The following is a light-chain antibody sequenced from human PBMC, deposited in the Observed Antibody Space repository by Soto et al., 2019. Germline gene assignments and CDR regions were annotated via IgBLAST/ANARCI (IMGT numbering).Light chain of an antibody. J-gene: IGLJ2*01. V-gene: IGLV3-21*01. CDR1: NIGSET. Sequence: SSEVTQPPSVSVAPGKTARITCGGSNIGSETVHWYKQRPGQAPMLVIYLDSDRPSGIAERFSGSNSGNTATLTISRVEAGDEADYYCQVYDSSNDHVVFGGGTKLTVL. CDR2: LDS. CDR3: QVYDSSNDHVV.